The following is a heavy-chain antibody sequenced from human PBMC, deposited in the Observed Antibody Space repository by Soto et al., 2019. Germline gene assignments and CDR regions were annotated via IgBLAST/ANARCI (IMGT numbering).Heavy chain of an antibody. CDR3: ARRAPPMAV. CDR2: INAYNGNT. Sequence: ASVKVSCKASGYTFTSYAMHWVRQAPGQRLEWMGWINAYNGNTKYAQKLQGRVTMTTDTSTSTAYMELRSLRSDDTAVYYCARRAPPMAVWGQGTTVTVSS. J-gene: IGHJ6*02. V-gene: IGHV1-3*01. CDR1: GYTFTSYA.